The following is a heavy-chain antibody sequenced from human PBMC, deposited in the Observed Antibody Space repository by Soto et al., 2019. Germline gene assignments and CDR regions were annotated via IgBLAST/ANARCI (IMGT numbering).Heavy chain of an antibody. D-gene: IGHD2-2*01. J-gene: IGHJ5*01. CDR2: INPNSGGT. Sequence: SVKGACKDSVSTLTGYYVHWVRQSPRQGTDLMGWINPNSGGTIYAQKFQGRVTMTMDTSISTAYMELSRLRSDDTAVYYCARDFRGRYCSITSCLNWFDSWGQGSLVTVSS. CDR3: ARDFRGRYCSITSCLNWFDS. CDR1: VSTLTGYY. V-gene: IGHV1-2*02.